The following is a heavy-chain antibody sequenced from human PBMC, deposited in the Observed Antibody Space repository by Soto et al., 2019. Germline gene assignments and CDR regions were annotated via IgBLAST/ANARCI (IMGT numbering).Heavy chain of an antibody. Sequence: QVQLVESGGGVVQPGRSLRLSCAASGFTFSRYVMHWVRQAPGKGLEWVALISSDGSNKYYIDSVKGRLTVSRDNPKNTLYLEMNDLRAEDTAVYYCAKGYCIGLRCPSDTFDSWGQGTLVTVSS. D-gene: IGHD2-15*01. CDR1: GFTFSRYV. CDR3: AKGYCIGLRCPSDTFDS. V-gene: IGHV3-30*18. CDR2: ISSDGSNK. J-gene: IGHJ4*02.